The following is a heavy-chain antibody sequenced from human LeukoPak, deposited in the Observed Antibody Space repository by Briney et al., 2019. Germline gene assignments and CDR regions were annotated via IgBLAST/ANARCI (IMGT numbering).Heavy chain of an antibody. D-gene: IGHD6-13*01. CDR2: INPNSGGT. CDR1: GYTFTGYY. CDR3: ARGGYSSSWYEDY. J-gene: IGHJ4*02. Sequence: ASVKVSCKASGYTFTGYYMHWVRQAPGQGLEWMGWINPNSGGTNYAQKFQGRVTMTRDTSNSTAYMELSRLRSDDTAVYYCARGGYSSSWYEDYWGQGTLVTVSS. V-gene: IGHV1-2*02.